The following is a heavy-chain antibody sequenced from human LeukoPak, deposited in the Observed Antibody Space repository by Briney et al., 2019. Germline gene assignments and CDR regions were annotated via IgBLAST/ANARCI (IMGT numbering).Heavy chain of an antibody. D-gene: IGHD3-22*01. V-gene: IGHV4-4*07. CDR3: AREQYSSPGRGMDV. J-gene: IGHJ6*02. Sequence: PSERLSLSRVVSGGSINNYFWTCIRQAAGKGRGCGGRIYTSGTTNYNSSLKSRVTMSVGTSKNQFSLKLNSVTAADTAVYYCAREQYSSPGRGMDVWGQGTTVTVSS. CDR2: IYTSGTT. CDR1: GGSINNYF.